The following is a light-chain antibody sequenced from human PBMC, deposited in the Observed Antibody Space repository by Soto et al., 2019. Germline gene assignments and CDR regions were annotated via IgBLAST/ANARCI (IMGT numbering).Light chain of an antibody. J-gene: IGLJ3*02. Sequence: QSVLTQPASVSGSPGQSITISCTGTSSDVGGYNYVSWYQQHPGKAPKLMIYDVTNRPSGVSNRFSGSKSGNTASLTISGLQAEDEADYYCSSYKSSSTPLVFGGGTQLTVL. CDR1: SSDVGGYNY. CDR3: SSYKSSSTPLV. CDR2: DVT. V-gene: IGLV2-14*01.